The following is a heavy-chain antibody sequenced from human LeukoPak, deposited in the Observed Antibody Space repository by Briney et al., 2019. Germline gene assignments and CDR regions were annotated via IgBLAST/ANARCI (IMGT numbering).Heavy chain of an antibody. J-gene: IGHJ6*02. Sequence: GGSLRLSCAASGFTFDDYAMHWVRQAPGKGLEWVSGISWNSGSIGYADSVKGRFTISRDNAKNSLYLQMNSLRAEDTALYYCAKDMNPLTTTVTTWRYYYYGMDVWGQGTTVTVSS. D-gene: IGHD4-17*01. V-gene: IGHV3-9*01. CDR1: GFTFDDYA. CDR2: ISWNSGSI. CDR3: AKDMNPLTTTVTTWRYYYYGMDV.